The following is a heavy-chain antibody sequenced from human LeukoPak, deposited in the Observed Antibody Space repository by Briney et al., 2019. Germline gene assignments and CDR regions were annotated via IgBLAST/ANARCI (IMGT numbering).Heavy chain of an antibody. J-gene: IGHJ4*02. CDR3: ASLGYCSGGSCRDY. CDR1: GFTFSSYS. CDR2: ISSSSSTI. D-gene: IGHD2-15*01. Sequence: PGGSLRLSCAASGFTFSSYSMNWVRQAPGKGLEWVSYISSSSSTIYYADSVKGRFTISRDNAKNSLYLQMNSLRAEDTAVYYCASLGYCSGGSCRDYWGQGTLVTVSS. V-gene: IGHV3-48*01.